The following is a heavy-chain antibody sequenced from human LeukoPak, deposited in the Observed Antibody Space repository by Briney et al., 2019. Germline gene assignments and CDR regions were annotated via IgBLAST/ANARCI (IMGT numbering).Heavy chain of an antibody. Sequence: PGGSLRLSCAASGFIVSSSYMSWVRQTPGKGLEWVSTFQRDGHTAYADSVKGRFTISRDVSENRIYLQMNSLSVEDTAVYYCAKGDTDCTCPGYWGRGTLVTVSS. D-gene: IGHD2-21*02. CDR2: FQRDGHT. CDR3: AKGDTDCTCPGY. V-gene: IGHV3-53*01. CDR1: GFIVSSSY. J-gene: IGHJ4*02.